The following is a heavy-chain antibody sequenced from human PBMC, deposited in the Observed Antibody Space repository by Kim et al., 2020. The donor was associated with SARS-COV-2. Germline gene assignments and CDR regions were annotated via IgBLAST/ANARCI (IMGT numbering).Heavy chain of an antibody. J-gene: IGHJ4*02. CDR3: ARGGVQLEPEDY. V-gene: IGHV3-21*01. D-gene: IGHD1-1*01. CDR2: ISSSSSYI. CDR1: GFTFSSYS. Sequence: GGSLRLSCAASGFTFSSYSMNWVRQAPGKGLEWVSSISSSSSYIYYADSVKGRFTISRDNAKNSLYLQMNSLRAEDTAVYYCARGGVQLEPEDYWGQGTLVTVSS.